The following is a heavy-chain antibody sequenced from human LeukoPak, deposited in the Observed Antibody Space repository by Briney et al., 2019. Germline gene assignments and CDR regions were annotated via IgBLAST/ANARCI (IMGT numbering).Heavy chain of an antibody. V-gene: IGHV3-30*02. CDR2: IWYDGSNK. Sequence: GGSLRLSCAASGFTFSSYGMHWVRQAPGKGLEWVAVIWYDGSNKYYADSVKGRFTISRDNSKNTLYLQMNSLRAEDTAVYYCAKDHYQIAVAGPFDYWGQGTLVTVSS. CDR1: GFTFSSYG. D-gene: IGHD6-19*01. J-gene: IGHJ4*02. CDR3: AKDHYQIAVAGPFDY.